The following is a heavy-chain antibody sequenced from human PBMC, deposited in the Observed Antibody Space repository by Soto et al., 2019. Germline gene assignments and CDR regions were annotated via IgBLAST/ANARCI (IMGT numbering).Heavy chain of an antibody. D-gene: IGHD1-26*01. CDR3: AKVPVGATGRFDY. CDR2: ISGSGGST. V-gene: IGHV3-23*01. J-gene: IGHJ4*02. CDR1: GFTFSNYA. Sequence: LRLSCAGSGFTFSNYAMSWVRQAPGKGLAWVSAISGSGGSTYYADSVKGRFTISRDNSKNTLYLQMNSLRAEDTALYYCAKVPVGATGRFDYWGQGTLVTVSS.